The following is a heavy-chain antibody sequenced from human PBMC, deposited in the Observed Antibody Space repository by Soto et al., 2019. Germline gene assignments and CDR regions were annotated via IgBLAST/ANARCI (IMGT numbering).Heavy chain of an antibody. Sequence: SVKVSCKASGGTFSSYAISWVRQAPGQGLEWMGGIIPIFGTANYAQKFQGRVTITADESTSTAYMELSSLRSEDTAVYYCARGGITIFGVVINFDAFDIWGQGTMVTVS. CDR1: GGTFSSYA. D-gene: IGHD3-3*01. CDR3: ARGGITIFGVVINFDAFDI. J-gene: IGHJ3*02. V-gene: IGHV1-69*13. CDR2: IIPIFGTA.